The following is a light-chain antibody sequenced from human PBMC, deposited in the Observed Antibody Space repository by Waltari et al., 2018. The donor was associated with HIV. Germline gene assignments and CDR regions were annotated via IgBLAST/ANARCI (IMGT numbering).Light chain of an antibody. J-gene: IGKJ2*01. CDR1: ESVGTW. Sequence: DIQMTQSPSTLSASIGDRVTITCRASESVGTWLAWYQQKPGKAPNLLIYEASSLQSGVPSRFSGSGSGTEFTLTISGLQSEDFATYFCQQYDSFSYTFGQGTKLEI. V-gene: IGKV1-5*03. CDR2: EAS. CDR3: QQYDSFSYT.